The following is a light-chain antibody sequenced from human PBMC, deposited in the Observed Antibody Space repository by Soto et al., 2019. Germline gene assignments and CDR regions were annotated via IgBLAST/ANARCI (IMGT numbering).Light chain of an antibody. CDR3: QQYDNLPRT. CDR2: DAS. J-gene: IGKJ2*02. CDR1: QDISNY. Sequence: DIQMTQSPSSLSASVGDRVTITCQASQDISNYLNWYQQKPGKAPKLLIYDASNLETGVPSRFSGSGSGPDFTFTISILQPEDISTYYCQQYDNLPRTFGQGTKLEIK. V-gene: IGKV1-33*01.